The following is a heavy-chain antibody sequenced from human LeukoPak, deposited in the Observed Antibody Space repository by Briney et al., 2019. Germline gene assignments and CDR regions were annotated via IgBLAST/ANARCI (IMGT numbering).Heavy chain of an antibody. V-gene: IGHV1-18*01. CDR1: GFTFTSSA. J-gene: IGHJ4*02. D-gene: IGHD2-2*02. CDR3: ARGLFGDFGRVSYTEFDF. CDR2: IRTGDGDT. Sequence: ASVKVSCKASGFTFTSSAMQWVRQARGQGLEWMGWIRTGDGDTHYAEKLQGRVTMTTDTSTSTAYMELKSLRSDDTAVYYCARGLFGDFGRVSYTEFDFWGQGTLITVSS.